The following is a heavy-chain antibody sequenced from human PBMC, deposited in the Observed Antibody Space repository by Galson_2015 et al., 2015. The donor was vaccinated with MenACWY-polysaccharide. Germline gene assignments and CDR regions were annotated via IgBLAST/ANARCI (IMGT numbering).Heavy chain of an antibody. J-gene: IGHJ4*02. D-gene: IGHD3-10*01. Sequence: SLRLSCAASGFTFSNFWMSWVRQAPGKELEWVASIKQDGSEKYLVDSVKGRFTISRDNAENSQFLQMNSLRAEDTAVYYCARERWVRGVFFDQWGQGTLVTVSS. CDR1: GFTFSNFW. CDR3: ARERWVRGVFFDQ. V-gene: IGHV3-7*01. CDR2: IKQDGSEK.